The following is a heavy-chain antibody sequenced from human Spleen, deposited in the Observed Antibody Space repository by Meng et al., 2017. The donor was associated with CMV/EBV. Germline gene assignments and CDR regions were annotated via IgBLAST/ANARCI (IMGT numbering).Heavy chain of an antibody. CDR2: ISSDSTYI. CDR1: GFTFSSYS. Sequence: GGSLRLSCAASGFTFSSYSMNWVRQAPGKGLEWVSFISSDSTYIYYADSVKGRFTISRDNAKNSLYLQMNSLRAEDTAAYSCARDWGRQGWGGGGMDVWGQGTTVTVSS. V-gene: IGHV3-21*01. D-gene: IGHD3-16*01. CDR3: ARDWGRQGWGGGGMDV. J-gene: IGHJ6*02.